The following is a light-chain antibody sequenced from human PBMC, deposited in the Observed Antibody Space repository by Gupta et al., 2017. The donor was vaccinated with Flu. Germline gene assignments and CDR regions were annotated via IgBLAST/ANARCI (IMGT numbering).Light chain of an antibody. V-gene: IGKV3-20*01. CDR3: LQYGSTPLT. J-gene: IGKJ4*01. Sequence: GTLSLSPGERAALSCRASQSVSSDYLAWYQQKPGQAPRFLMYGASSRAAGIPDRFSGSGSGTDFTLTIRRLEPEDFAVYYCLQYGSTPLTFGGGTKVEIK. CDR2: GAS. CDR1: QSVSSDY.